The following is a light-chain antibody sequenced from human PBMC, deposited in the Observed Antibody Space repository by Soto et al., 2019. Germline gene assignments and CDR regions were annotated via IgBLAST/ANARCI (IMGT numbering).Light chain of an antibody. CDR3: SSYTSSSTYV. CDR1: SSDVGGSNG. CDR2: AVS. J-gene: IGLJ1*01. V-gene: IGLV2-18*02. Sequence: QSALTQPPSVSGSPGQSVAISCTGTSSDVGGSNGVSWYQQPPGTAPKLIIYAVSNRPSGVPDRFSGSKSGNTASLIISGLQAEDEGDYYCSSYTSSSTYVFGTGTKVTVL.